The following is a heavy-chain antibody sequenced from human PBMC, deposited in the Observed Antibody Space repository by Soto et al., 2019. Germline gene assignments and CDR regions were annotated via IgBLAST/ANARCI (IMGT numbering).Heavy chain of an antibody. CDR1: GFAFSSHA. J-gene: IGHJ4*02. CDR2: ISGSGGRT. CDR3: AKGRYSYDSSGHDY. Sequence: EVQLLESGGGLVQPGGCLRLSCAASGFAFSSHAMNWVRQAPGKGLEWVSGISGSGGRTYYADSVKRRITISRDNSKNTLDLQMNSLRAEDTAVYYCAKGRYSYDSSGHDYWGLGTLVTVSS. D-gene: IGHD3-22*01. V-gene: IGHV3-23*01.